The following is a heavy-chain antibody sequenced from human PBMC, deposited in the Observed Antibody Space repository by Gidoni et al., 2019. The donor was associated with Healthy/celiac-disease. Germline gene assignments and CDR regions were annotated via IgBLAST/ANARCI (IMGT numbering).Heavy chain of an antibody. D-gene: IGHD3-10*01. CDR1: GFTFSSYA. CDR2: ISGSGGST. J-gene: IGHJ6*02. CDR3: AKGPMVRGVIVRYYYYYGMDV. V-gene: IGHV3-23*01. Sequence: EVQLLESGGGLVQPGGSLRLSCAASGFTFSSYAMSWVRQAPGKGLEWVSAISGSGGSTSYADSVKGRFTISRDNSKNTLYLQMNSLRAEDTAVYYCAKGPMVRGVIVRYYYYYGMDVWGQGTTVTVSS.